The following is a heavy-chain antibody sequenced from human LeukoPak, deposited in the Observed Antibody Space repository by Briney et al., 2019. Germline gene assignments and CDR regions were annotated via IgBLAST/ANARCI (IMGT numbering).Heavy chain of an antibody. CDR3: AREILGGFNPGAY. CDR1: LDSTTSNF. D-gene: IGHD1-14*01. Sequence: PSETLSLTCTVSLDSTTSNFCSWGRQPPGKGLEWIGEIHRSGSPNYNPSLQSRVTISIDRSRNQIVLELSSVTAADTAVYYCAREILGGFNPGAYWGQGILVTVSS. CDR2: IHRSGSP. V-gene: IGHV4-4*02. J-gene: IGHJ4*02.